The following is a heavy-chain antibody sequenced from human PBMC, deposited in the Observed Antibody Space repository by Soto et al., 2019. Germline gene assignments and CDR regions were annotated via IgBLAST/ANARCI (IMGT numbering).Heavy chain of an antibody. V-gene: IGHV4-59*01. D-gene: IGHD3-22*01. Sequence: PSXTPSLTCTVSGGSIRTYYWNWIRQTPGKGLEWIGYIXHSGRXNYNTYIRSRXXISVDNSXXQFYMKLTSVTAAESAIYYCARTSYDSVVTPPSELHLWGQGDLVTVS. CDR3: ARTSYDSVVTPPSELHL. CDR2: IXHSGRX. J-gene: IGHJ1*01. CDR1: GGSIRTYY.